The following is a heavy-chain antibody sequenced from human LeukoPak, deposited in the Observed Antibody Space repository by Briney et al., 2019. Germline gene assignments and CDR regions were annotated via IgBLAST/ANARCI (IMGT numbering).Heavy chain of an antibody. CDR3: ANNILSYYYYYGMDV. CDR2: ISYDGSNK. J-gene: IGHJ6*02. D-gene: IGHD3-9*01. Sequence: GGSLRLSCAASGFTFSSYGMHWVRQAPGKGLEWVAVISYDGSNKYYADSVKGRFTISRDNSKNTLYLQMNSLRAEDTAVYYCANNILSYYYYYGMDVWGQGTTVTVSS. V-gene: IGHV3-30*18. CDR1: GFTFSSYG.